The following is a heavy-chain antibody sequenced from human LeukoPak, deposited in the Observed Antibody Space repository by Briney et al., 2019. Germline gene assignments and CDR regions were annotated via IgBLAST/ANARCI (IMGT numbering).Heavy chain of an antibody. J-gene: IGHJ6*02. CDR3: ARDPGNWEDYYYYYGMDL. V-gene: IGHV6-1*01. D-gene: IGHD7-27*01. CDR1: GDSVSSNSAA. CDR2: TYYRSKWYN. Sequence: SQTLSLTCAISGDSVSSNSAAWNWIRQSPSRGLEWLGRTYYRSKWYNDYAVSVKSRITINPDTSKNQFSLQLNSVTPEDTAVYYCARDPGNWEDYYYYYGMDLWGQGTTVTVSS.